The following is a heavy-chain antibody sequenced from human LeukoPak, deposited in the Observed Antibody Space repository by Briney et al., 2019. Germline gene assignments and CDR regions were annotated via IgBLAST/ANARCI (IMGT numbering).Heavy chain of an antibody. CDR2: ISSSGSTI. J-gene: IGHJ4*02. V-gene: IGHV3-11*04. Sequence: GGSLRLSCAASGFTFSNYYMSWIRQAPGKGLEWVSYISSSGSTIYYADSVKGRFTISRDNAKNSLYLQMNSLIAEDTAVYYCASGYCSSTSCAAREDYWGQGTLVTVSS. D-gene: IGHD2-2*01. CDR3: ASGYCSSTSCAAREDY. CDR1: GFTFSNYY.